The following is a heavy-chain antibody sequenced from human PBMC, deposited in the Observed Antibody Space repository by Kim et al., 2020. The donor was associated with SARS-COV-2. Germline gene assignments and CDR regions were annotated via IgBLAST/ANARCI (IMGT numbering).Heavy chain of an antibody. J-gene: IGHJ5*02. CDR1: GGSFSGYY. Sequence: SETLSLTCAVYGGSFSGYYWSWIRQPPGKGLEWIGEINHSGSTNYNPSLKSRVTISVDTSKNQFSLKLSSVTAADTAVYYCASSWYYYNIRNWFDPWGQGTLVTVSS. D-gene: IGHD6-13*01. CDR2: INHSGST. V-gene: IGHV4-34*01. CDR3: ASSWYYYNIRNWFDP.